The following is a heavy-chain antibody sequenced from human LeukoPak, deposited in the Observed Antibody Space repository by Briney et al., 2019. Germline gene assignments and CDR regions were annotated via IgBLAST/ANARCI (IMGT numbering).Heavy chain of an antibody. CDR1: GYTFTNYG. Sequence: ASVKVSCRASGYTFTNYGVIWVRQAPGQGLEWIGWISTYNGDSNYAQSFQGRVTMTTYTSTTTAYMELRSLRSDDTAVYYCAKGITVGGDHDVFDIWGQGTMVTVSS. CDR2: ISTYNGDS. J-gene: IGHJ3*02. D-gene: IGHD6-19*01. CDR3: AKGITVGGDHDVFDI. V-gene: IGHV1-18*01.